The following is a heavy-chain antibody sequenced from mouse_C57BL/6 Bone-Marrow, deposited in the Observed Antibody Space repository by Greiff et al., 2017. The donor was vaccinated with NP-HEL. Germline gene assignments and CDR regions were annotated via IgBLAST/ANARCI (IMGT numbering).Heavy chain of an antibody. J-gene: IGHJ2*01. CDR3: ARWGYGNYFY. CDR2: IDPSDSYT. Sequence: QVQLQQPGAELVMPGASVKLSCKASGYTFTSYWMHWVKQRPGQGLEWIGEIDPSDSYTNYNQKFKGKSTLTVDKSSSTAYMQLSSLTSEDSAVYYCARWGYGNYFYWGQGTTLTVSS. D-gene: IGHD2-10*02. CDR1: GYTFTSYW. V-gene: IGHV1-69*01.